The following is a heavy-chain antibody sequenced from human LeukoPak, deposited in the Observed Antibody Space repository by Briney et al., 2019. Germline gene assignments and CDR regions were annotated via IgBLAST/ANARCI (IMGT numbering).Heavy chain of an antibody. D-gene: IGHD6-19*01. CDR3: ARHSGIAVAGADFDY. CDR2: TYYSGST. V-gene: IGHV4-59*08. Sequence: PSETLSLTCTVSGGSISSYYWSWIRRPPGKGLEWIGYTYYSGSTNYNPSLKSRVTISVDTSKNQFSLKLSSVTAADTAVYYCARHSGIAVAGADFDYWGQGTLVTVSS. J-gene: IGHJ4*02. CDR1: GGSISSYY.